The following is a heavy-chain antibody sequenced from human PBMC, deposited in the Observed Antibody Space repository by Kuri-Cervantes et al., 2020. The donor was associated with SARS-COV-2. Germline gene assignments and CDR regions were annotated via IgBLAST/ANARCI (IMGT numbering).Heavy chain of an antibody. CDR2: IWYDGSNK. CDR3: ARSHKDIVVVPAARGYYYGMDV. J-gene: IGHJ6*02. Sequence: GGSLRLSCAASGFTFSSYGMHWVRQAPGKGLERVAVIWYDGSNKYYADSVKGRFTISRDNSKNTLYLQMNSLRAEDTAVYYCARSHKDIVVVPAARGYYYGMDVWGQGTTVTVSS. CDR1: GFTFSSYG. D-gene: IGHD2-2*01. V-gene: IGHV3-33*01.